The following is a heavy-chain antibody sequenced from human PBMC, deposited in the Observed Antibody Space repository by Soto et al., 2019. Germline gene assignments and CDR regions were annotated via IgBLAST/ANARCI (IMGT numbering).Heavy chain of an antibody. J-gene: IGHJ4*02. D-gene: IGHD3-3*01. Sequence: QGQLVESGGGVVQPGRSLRLSCAASGFTFSSYGMHWVRQAPGKGLEWVAVISYDGSNKYYADSVKGRFTSSRDDSKNALYLQMNSMRAEDTAVYYCAILTLGSDFWSGRAEEFDYWGQGTLVTVSS. CDR2: ISYDGSNK. CDR1: GFTFSSYG. CDR3: AILTLGSDFWSGRAEEFDY. V-gene: IGHV3-30*03.